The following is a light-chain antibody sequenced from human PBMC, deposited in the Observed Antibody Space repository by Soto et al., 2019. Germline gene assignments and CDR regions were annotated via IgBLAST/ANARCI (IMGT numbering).Light chain of an antibody. V-gene: IGLV2-14*01. CDR1: SSDVGGYNY. J-gene: IGLJ2*01. Sequence: QSALTQPASVSGSPGQSITISCTGTSSDVGGYNYVSWYQQHPGKAPKLMIYEVSNRPSGVSNRFSGSTDGSSNSASLTISGLQTEDEADYYCQSYDSSIVVFGGGTKVTVL. CDR3: QSYDSSIVV. CDR2: EVS.